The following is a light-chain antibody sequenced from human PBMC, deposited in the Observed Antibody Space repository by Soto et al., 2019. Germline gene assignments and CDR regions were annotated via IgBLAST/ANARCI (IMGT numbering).Light chain of an antibody. CDR2: GAS. J-gene: IGKJ4*01. V-gene: IGKV3-15*01. CDR3: QQYNNWPFT. Sequence: EIVMAQSPATLSGSPGERATLSCRASQSVSSNLAWYQQKPGQAPRLLIYGASTRATGIPARFSGSGSGTEFTLTISSLQSEDFAVYYCQQYNNWPFTFGGGTKVDIK. CDR1: QSVSSN.